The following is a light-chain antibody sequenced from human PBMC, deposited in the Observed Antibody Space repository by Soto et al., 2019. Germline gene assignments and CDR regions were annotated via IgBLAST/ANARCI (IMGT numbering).Light chain of an antibody. CDR3: QQDGSSPQYT. J-gene: IGKJ2*01. CDR1: QSVGSSH. V-gene: IGKV3-20*01. Sequence: EIVLTQSPGTLSLSPGERATLSCRASQSVGSSHLAWYQQKPGQAPRLLIYGASSRATGIPDRFNGSGSGTDFTLTISRLEPEDFAVYYCQQDGSSPQYTFGQGTKVELK. CDR2: GAS.